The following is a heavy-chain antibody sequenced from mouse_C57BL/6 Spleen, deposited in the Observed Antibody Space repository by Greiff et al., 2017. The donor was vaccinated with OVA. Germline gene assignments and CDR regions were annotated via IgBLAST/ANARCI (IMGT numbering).Heavy chain of an antibody. CDR3: ARDYDYFDD. CDR2: ISDGGSYT. J-gene: IGHJ2*01. D-gene: IGHD1-1*01. V-gene: IGHV5-4*01. Sequence: EVQLVESGGGLVKPGGSLKLSCAASGFTFSSYAMSWVRQTPEKRLEWVATISDGGSYTYYPDTVKGRFTISRDNAKNTLYLQMSDLKAEDTAMYYGARDYDYFDDWGKGTTLTVAS. CDR1: GFTFSSYA.